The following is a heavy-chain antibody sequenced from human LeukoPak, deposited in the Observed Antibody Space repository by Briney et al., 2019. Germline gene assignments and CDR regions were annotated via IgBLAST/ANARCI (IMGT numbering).Heavy chain of an antibody. V-gene: IGHV3-33*01. CDR1: GFTFSSYG. D-gene: IGHD6-19*01. J-gene: IGHJ6*02. CDR3: ARESHSGWYKYYYYYGMDV. CDR2: IWYDGSNK. Sequence: GGSLRLSCAASGFTFSSYGMHWVRQAPGKGLEWVAVIWYDGSNKYYADSVKGRFTISRDNSKNTLYLQMNSLRAEDTAVYYCARESHSGWYKYYYYYGMDVWGQGTTVTVSS.